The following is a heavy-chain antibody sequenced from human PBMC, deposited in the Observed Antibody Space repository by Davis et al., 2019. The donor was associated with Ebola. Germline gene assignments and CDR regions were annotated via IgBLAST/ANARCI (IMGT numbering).Heavy chain of an antibody. CDR3: ARGRGTPNLDY. Sequence: PSETLSLTCTVSGGSISSHYWSWIRQPPGKGLEWIGYIYYSGSTNYNPSLKSRVTISVDTSKNQFSLKLSSVTAADTAVYYCARGRGTPNLDYWGQGTLVTVSS. J-gene: IGHJ4*02. CDR1: GGSISSHY. V-gene: IGHV4-59*11. CDR2: IYYSGST.